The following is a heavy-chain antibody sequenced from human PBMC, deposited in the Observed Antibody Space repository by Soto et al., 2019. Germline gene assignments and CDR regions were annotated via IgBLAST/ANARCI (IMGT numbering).Heavy chain of an antibody. J-gene: IGHJ3*02. CDR3: ARARTPVAMEGASDI. CDR1: GGTFSSYT. Sequence: QVQLVQSGAEVKKPGSSVRVSCKASGGTFSSYTINWVRQAPGQGLEWLGRFIPVLNLANSAQKFQGRVMITADKSTSTVYMDLSSLRSEDTAVYFCARARTPVAMEGASDIWGQGTMVTVSS. D-gene: IGHD2-2*01. CDR2: FIPVLNLA. V-gene: IGHV1-69*02.